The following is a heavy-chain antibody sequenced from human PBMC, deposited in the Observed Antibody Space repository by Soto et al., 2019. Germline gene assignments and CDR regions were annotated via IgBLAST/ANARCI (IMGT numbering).Heavy chain of an antibody. Sequence: SETLSLTCTVSGGSVTNSSYYWGWIRQSPGKGLEWIGRINHSGSTNYNPSLKSRVTISVDTSKNQFSLKLSSVTAADTAVYYCARGFSLRFLEWFHTPRSYYYGMDVWGQGTTVTVSS. CDR2: INHSGST. CDR1: GGSVTNSSYY. J-gene: IGHJ6*02. V-gene: IGHV4-39*07. D-gene: IGHD3-3*01. CDR3: ARGFSLRFLEWFHTPRSYYYGMDV.